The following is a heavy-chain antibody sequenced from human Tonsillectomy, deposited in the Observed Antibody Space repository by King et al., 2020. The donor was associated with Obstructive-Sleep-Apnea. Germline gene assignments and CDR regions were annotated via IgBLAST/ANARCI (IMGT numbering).Heavy chain of an antibody. J-gene: IGHJ4*02. CDR3: AIGYYYGSGRTDY. V-gene: IGHV3-30-3*01. CDR1: GFTFSSYA. D-gene: IGHD3-10*01. Sequence: VQLVQSGGGVVQPGRSLRLSCAASGFTFSSYAMHWVRQAPGKGLEWVAVISYDGSNKYYADSVKGRFTISRDNSKTTLYLQMNSLRAEDTAVYYCAIGYYYGSGRTDYWGQGTLVTVSS. CDR2: ISYDGSNK.